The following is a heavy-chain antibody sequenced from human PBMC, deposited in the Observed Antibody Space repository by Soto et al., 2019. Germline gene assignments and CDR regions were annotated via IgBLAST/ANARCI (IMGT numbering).Heavy chain of an antibody. CDR3: ARVGSKSFYYATDV. V-gene: IGHV4-59*01. J-gene: IGHJ6*02. CDR1: GWSISSYY. CDR2: ICSGGTT. Sequence: SETLSLTCTVSGWSISSYYWSWIRQPPGQGLEWIGYICSGGTTKYNPSLKSRVTMSVDTSKTQFSLKLTSVTAADTAVYYCARVGSKSFYYATDVWGQGTTVTVSS. D-gene: IGHD4-4*01.